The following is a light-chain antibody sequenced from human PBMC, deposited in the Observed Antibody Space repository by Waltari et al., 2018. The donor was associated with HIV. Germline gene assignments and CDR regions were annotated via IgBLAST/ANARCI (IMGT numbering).Light chain of an antibody. CDR3: QSYDSSLSGAVV. J-gene: IGLJ2*01. CDR1: ALPKQY. V-gene: IGLV3-25*02. CDR2: KDS. Sequence: SYELTQPPSVSVSPGQTARITCSGDALPKQYAYWYQQKPGQAPVLVIYKDSERPSGVPDRFSGSKSGTSASLAITGLQAEDEADYYCQSYDSSLSGAVVFGGGTKLTVL.